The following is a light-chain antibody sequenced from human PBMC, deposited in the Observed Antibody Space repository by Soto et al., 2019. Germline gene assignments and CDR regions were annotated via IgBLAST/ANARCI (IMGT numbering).Light chain of an antibody. J-gene: IGLJ3*02. CDR1: NKDIGLHDF. CDR2: GIS. CDR3: SSYTSTFTWV. V-gene: IGLV2-14*01. Sequence: QSALTQPASVSGSPGQSITISCTGTNKDIGLHDFVSWHQQHPGKAPKFIIYGISNRPSGVSNRFSGSKSGNTASLTISGLKVDDEDHYYCSSYTSTFTWVFGGGTKLTVL.